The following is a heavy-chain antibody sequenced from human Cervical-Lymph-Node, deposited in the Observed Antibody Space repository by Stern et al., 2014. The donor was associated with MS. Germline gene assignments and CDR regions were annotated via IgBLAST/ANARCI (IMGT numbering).Heavy chain of an antibody. Sequence: QLVQSGAEVKKPGSSVKVSCQASGGTFNVYAINWLRQAPGQGLEWMGGVIPIIGLANYAQKFQGRVTMTADESTRTSSMQLSSLTSNDTAVYYCARDGRHTNNYGLDVWGQGTTVTVSS. CDR2: VIPIIGLA. V-gene: IGHV1-69*01. CDR3: ARDGRHTNNYGLDV. CDR1: GGTFNVYA. J-gene: IGHJ6*02.